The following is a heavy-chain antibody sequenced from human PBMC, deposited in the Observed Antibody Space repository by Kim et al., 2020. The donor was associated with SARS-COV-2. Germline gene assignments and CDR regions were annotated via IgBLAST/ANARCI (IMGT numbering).Heavy chain of an antibody. D-gene: IGHD3-10*01. V-gene: IGHV3-21*01. J-gene: IGHJ6*02. CDR2: ISSSSSYI. CDR1: GFTFSSYS. CDR3: ARDGDVLLWFGTYYYGMDV. Sequence: GGSLRLSCAASGFTFSSYSMNWVRQAPGKGLEWVSSISSSSSYIYYADSVKGRFTISRDNAKNSLYLQMNSLRAEDTAVYYCARDGDVLLWFGTYYYGMDVWGQGTTVTVSS.